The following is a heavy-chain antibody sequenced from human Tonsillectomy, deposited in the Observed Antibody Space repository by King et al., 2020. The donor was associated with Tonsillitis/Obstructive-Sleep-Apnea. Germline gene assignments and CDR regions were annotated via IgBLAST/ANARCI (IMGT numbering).Heavy chain of an antibody. D-gene: IGHD4-11*01. J-gene: IGHJ6*03. Sequence: VQLQQWGAGLLKPSETLSLTCAVYGGSFSAYYWSWIRQPPGQGLEYIGEINHSGNTDYNPSLKNRVTISVDTSKNQFSLNLTPVTATDTAVYYCARRAYTNYFYYYYYMDVWGKGTTVTVSS. V-gene: IGHV4-34*01. CDR1: GGSFSAYY. CDR2: INHSGNT. CDR3: ARRAYTNYFYYYYYMDV.